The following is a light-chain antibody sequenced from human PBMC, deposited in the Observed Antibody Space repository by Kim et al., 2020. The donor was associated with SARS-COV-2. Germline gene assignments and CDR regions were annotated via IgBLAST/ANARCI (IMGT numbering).Light chain of an antibody. J-gene: IGKJ1*01. CDR3: QQYNNWPPWT. CDR1: QSVSSN. CDR2: GAS. Sequence: SPGERATLSCRASQSVSSNLAWYQQKPGQAPRLLIYGASTRATGIPARFSGSGSGTEFTLTSSSLQSEYFAVYYCQQYNNWPPWTFGQGTKVDIK. V-gene: IGKV3-15*01.